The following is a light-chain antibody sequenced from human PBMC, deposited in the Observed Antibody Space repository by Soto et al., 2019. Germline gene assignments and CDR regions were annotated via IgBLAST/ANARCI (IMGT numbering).Light chain of an antibody. Sequence: QSALTQPASVSGSPGQSITISCTGTSSDIGGYNYVSWYQQHPGKAPKLMIYEVRNRPSGVSNRFSGSKSGNTASLTISGLQAEDEADYYCCAYTSSSTWVFGGGTKVTVL. J-gene: IGLJ3*02. CDR1: SSDIGGYNY. CDR3: CAYTSSSTWV. V-gene: IGLV2-14*01. CDR2: EVR.